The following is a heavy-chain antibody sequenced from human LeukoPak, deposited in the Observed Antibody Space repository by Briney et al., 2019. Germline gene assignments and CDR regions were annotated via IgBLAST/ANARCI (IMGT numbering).Heavy chain of an antibody. CDR3: AMGRITIFGVVTDYFDY. D-gene: IGHD3-3*01. CDR2: ISSSSSYI. CDR1: GFTFSSYS. J-gene: IGHJ4*02. Sequence: GGSLRLSCAASGFTFSSYSMNWVRQAPGKGLEWVSSISSSSSYIYYADSVKGRFTISRDNAKNSLYLQMNSLRAEDTAVYCCAMGRITIFGVVTDYFDYWGQGTLVTVSS. V-gene: IGHV3-21*01.